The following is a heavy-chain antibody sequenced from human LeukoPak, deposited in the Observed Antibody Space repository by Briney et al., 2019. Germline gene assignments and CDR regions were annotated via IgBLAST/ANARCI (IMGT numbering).Heavy chain of an antibody. CDR3: AREGVAGTVPSDY. CDR2: ISAYNGNT. CDR1: GYSFTSYG. D-gene: IGHD6-19*01. J-gene: IGHJ4*02. Sequence: GESLKISCKGSGYSFTSYGISWVRQAPGQGLEWMGWISAYNGNTNYAQKLQGRVTMTTDTSTSTAYMELRSLRSDDTAVYYCAREGVAGTVPSDYWGQGTLVTVSS. V-gene: IGHV1-18*01.